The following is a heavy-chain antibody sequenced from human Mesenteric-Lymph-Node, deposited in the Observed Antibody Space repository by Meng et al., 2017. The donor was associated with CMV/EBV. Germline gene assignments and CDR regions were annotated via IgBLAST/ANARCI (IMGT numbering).Heavy chain of an antibody. CDR2: IYDSGSI. Sequence: VYGGSRSSKNWWSWVRQPPGKGLEWIGEIYDSGSINYNPSLKSRVTISVDKSKNQLSLKLNSVTAADTAVYYCAGNGYYCFEYWGQGTLVTVSS. CDR3: AGNGYYCFEY. D-gene: IGHD3-22*01. CDR1: GGSRSSKNW. V-gene: IGHV4-4*02. J-gene: IGHJ4*02.